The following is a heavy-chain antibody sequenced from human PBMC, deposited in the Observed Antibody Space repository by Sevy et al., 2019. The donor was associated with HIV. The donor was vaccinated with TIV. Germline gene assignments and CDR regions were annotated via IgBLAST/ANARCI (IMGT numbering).Heavy chain of an antibody. CDR3: ARDTGGIGMDV. Sequence: GGFLRLSCAASGFTFSSHWMSWVRQAPGKGLEWVANIQPDGGEKYYLEPEKGRFTISSDDAKNSLSLQVNSLRAEDTAVYYCARDTGGIGMDVWGQGTTVTVSS. CDR1: GFTFSSHW. D-gene: IGHD6-13*01. CDR2: IQPDGGEK. V-gene: IGHV3-7*01. J-gene: IGHJ6*02.